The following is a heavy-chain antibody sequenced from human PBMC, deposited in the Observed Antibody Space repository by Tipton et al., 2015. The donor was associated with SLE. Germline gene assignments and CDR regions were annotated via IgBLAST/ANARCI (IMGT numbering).Heavy chain of an antibody. CDR2: VYYTGST. CDR3: ARFYCGGDCYPLDD. CDR1: GVSFSTDSYF. V-gene: IGHV4-39*07. Sequence: TLSLTCTVSGVSFSTDSYFWGWIRQSPGKGLEWIGSVYYTGSTFYNPSLKSRVTISVDTSKKQFSLRLGFMTAADTAVYYCARFYCGGDCYPLDDWGQGILVTVSS. D-gene: IGHD2-21*01. J-gene: IGHJ4*02.